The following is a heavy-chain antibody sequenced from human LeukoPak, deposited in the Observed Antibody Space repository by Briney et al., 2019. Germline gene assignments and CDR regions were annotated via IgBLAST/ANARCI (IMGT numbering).Heavy chain of an antibody. CDR2: IDHGGST. D-gene: IGHD5-24*01. CDR3: ARGRRDGYYFDY. CDR1: GGSLSGYY. J-gene: IGHJ4*02. V-gene: IGHV4-34*01. Sequence: PSEPLSLTCGVYGGSLSGYYWRWTRKPPGKGLEGIGEIDHGGSTNYNPYLKSRATISLDKSTNQVFRKVNSVTAADTAVFYCARGRRDGYYFDYWGQGTLVTVSS.